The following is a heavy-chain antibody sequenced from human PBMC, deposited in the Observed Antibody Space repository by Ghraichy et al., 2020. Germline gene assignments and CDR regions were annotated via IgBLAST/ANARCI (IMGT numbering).Heavy chain of an antibody. D-gene: IGHD4/OR15-4a*01. CDR3: ARANFYGTNSRGAFEI. CDR2: ISYSGNT. Sequence: SETLSLTCTVSGGSITNYYWSWIRQPPGKGLEWIGYISYSGNTHYNPSLQSRITISIDTSKNQFSLKLNSVTAADTAVYYCARANFYGTNSRGAFEIWGQGTMVTVSS. J-gene: IGHJ3*02. V-gene: IGHV4-59*01. CDR1: GGSITNYY.